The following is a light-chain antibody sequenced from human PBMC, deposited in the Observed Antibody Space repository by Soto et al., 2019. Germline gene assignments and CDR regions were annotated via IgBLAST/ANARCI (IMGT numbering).Light chain of an antibody. CDR2: EVS. J-gene: IGLJ3*02. V-gene: IGLV2-14*01. CDR3: SSYTSGSTPWV. CDR1: SSDVGGYNY. Sequence: QSALTQPASVSGSPGQSITISCTGTSSDVGGYNYVSWYQQHPGKAPKLMIYEVSNRPSGVSNRFSGSKSGNTASLTISGLQAEDEADYYCSSYTSGSTPWVSGGGTKLTVL.